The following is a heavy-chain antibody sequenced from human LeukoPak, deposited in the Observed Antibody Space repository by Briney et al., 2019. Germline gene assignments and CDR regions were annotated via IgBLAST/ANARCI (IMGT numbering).Heavy chain of an antibody. D-gene: IGHD1-26*01. Sequence: ASVKVSCKASGYTFTNYYMHWVRQAPGQGLEWMGIINPSGDSAIYAHNFQGRVTMTRDTSTTTVYMELSSLRSEDTAVYYCARAQSYYYYWGQGTLVTVSS. CDR3: ARAQSYYYY. V-gene: IGHV1-46*01. CDR2: INPSGDSA. CDR1: GYTFTNYY. J-gene: IGHJ4*02.